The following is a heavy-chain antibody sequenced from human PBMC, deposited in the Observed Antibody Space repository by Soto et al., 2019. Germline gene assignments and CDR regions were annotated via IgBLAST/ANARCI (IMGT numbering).Heavy chain of an antibody. CDR2: INSDGSST. CDR1: GFTFSSYW. D-gene: IGHD3-22*01. Sequence: PGGSLRLSCAASGFTFSSYWMHWVRQAPGKGLVWVSRINSDGSSTSYADSVKGRFTISRDNAKNTLYLQMNSLRAEDTAVYYCARDHDSSGYYYVPLYYYYGMDVWGQGTTVNVS. V-gene: IGHV3-74*01. J-gene: IGHJ6*02. CDR3: ARDHDSSGYYYVPLYYYYGMDV.